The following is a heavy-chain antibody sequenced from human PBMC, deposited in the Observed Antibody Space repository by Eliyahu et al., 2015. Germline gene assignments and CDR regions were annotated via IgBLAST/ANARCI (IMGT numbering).Heavy chain of an antibody. J-gene: IGHJ1*01. V-gene: IGHV3-7*03. D-gene: IGHD3-10*01. Sequence: IKGDGSEKYYVDSVKGRFTISRDNAKNSLYLQMNNLRVEDTAVYYLRGPELLGRSGFFLASFQDWGQGTPVTVSS. CDR2: IKGDGSEK. CDR3: RGPELLGRSGFFLASFQD.